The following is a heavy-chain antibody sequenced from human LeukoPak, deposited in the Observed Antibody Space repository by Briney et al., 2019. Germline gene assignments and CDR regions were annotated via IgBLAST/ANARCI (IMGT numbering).Heavy chain of an antibody. Sequence: SETLSLTCTVSGGSISGYYWSWIRQPPGKGPEWIGYIYYSGSTNYNPSLKSRVTISVDTSKNQFSLKLSSVTAADTAVYYCAREINDILTGYFDYWGQGTLVTVSS. CDR2: IYYSGST. CDR3: AREINDILTGYFDY. CDR1: GGSISGYY. J-gene: IGHJ4*02. V-gene: IGHV4-59*01. D-gene: IGHD3-9*01.